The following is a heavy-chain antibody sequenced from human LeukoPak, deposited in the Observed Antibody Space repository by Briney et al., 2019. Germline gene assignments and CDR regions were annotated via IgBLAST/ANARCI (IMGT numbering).Heavy chain of an antibody. CDR1: GYSFTSYW. CDR3: ARLSYDIGHACDI. CDR2: IYPGDSDT. Sequence: GESLKISCKGSGYSFTSYWIGWVRQMPGKGLEWMGIIYPGDSDTRYSPSFQGQVTISADKSISTAYLQWSSLKASHTAMYKFARLSYDIGHACDIWGQGTMVTVSS. J-gene: IGHJ3*02. D-gene: IGHD5-12*01. V-gene: IGHV5-51*01.